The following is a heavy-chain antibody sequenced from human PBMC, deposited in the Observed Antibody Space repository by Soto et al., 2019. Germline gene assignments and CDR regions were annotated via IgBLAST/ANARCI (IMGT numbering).Heavy chain of an antibody. D-gene: IGHD3-16*01. V-gene: IGHV4-59*01. J-gene: IGHJ6*02. CDR2: IYYSGST. CDR3: ASAGVYGGAAYWYYGMDV. Sequence: SETLSLTCTVSGGSISSYYWSWIRQPPGKGLEWIGYIYYSGSTNYNPSLKSRVTISVDTSKNQFSRKLSSVTAADTAVYYCASAGVYGGAAYWYYGMDVWGQGTTVTVSS. CDR1: GGSISSYY.